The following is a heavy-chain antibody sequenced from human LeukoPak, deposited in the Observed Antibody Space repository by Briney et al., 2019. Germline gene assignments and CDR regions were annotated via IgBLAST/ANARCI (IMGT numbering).Heavy chain of an antibody. J-gene: IGHJ3*02. Sequence: GASVKVSCKASGYTFTSYYMHWVRQAPGQGLEWMGWINPNSGGTNYAQKFQGRVTMTRDTSISTAYMELSRLRSDDTAVYYCARSPGYCSSTSCSHWAAFDIWGQGTMVTVSS. CDR3: ARSPGYCSSTSCSHWAAFDI. CDR1: GYTFTSYY. D-gene: IGHD2-2*03. V-gene: IGHV1-2*02. CDR2: INPNSGGT.